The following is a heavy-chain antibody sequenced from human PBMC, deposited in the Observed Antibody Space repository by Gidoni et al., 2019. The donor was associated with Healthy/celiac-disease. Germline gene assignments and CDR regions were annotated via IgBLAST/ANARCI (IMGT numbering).Heavy chain of an antibody. Sequence: QLQLQESGPGLVKPSETLSLTCTVSGGSISSSSYYWGWIRQPPGKGLEWIGSIYYSGSTYYNPSLKSRVTISVDTSKNQFSLKLSSVTAADTAVYYCASLGALRLPWFDPWGQGTLVTVSS. CDR1: GGSISSSSYY. CDR2: IYYSGST. J-gene: IGHJ5*02. V-gene: IGHV4-39*01. D-gene: IGHD4-17*01. CDR3: ASLGALRLPWFDP.